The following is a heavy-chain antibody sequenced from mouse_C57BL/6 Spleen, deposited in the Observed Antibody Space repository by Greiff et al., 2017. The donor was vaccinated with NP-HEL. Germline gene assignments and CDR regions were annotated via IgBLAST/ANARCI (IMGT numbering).Heavy chain of an antibody. Sequence: EVQLVESGPVLVKPGSSVKMSCKASGYTFTDYYMNWVKQSHGKSLEWIGVINPYNGGTSYNQKFKGKATLTVDKSSSTAYMELNSLKSEDSAVYYCARGEYLPFDYWGQGTTLTVSS. V-gene: IGHV1-19*01. D-gene: IGHD5-1*01. J-gene: IGHJ2*01. CDR1: GYTFTDYY. CDR3: ARGEYLPFDY. CDR2: INPYNGGT.